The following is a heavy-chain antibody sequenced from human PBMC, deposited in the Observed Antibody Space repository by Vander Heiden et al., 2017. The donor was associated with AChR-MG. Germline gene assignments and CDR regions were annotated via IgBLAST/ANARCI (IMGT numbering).Heavy chain of an antibody. D-gene: IGHD3-16*01. CDR3: ARDLGDLGSYYFDY. J-gene: IGHJ4*02. CDR2: INDSGST. CDR1: GGSISRGGYY. V-gene: IGHV4-31*03. Sequence: QVQLQESGPGLVTPSQTLSLTCTVSGGSISRGGYYRSWIRQHPGKGMGWIGYINDSGSTYYNPSLKSRVTIAVDTSKNQFSLKLSSVTAADTAVYYCARDLGDLGSYYFDYWGQGTLVTVSS.